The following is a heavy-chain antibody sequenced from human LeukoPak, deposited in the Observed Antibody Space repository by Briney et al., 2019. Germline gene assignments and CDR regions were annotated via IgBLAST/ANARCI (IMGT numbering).Heavy chain of an antibody. D-gene: IGHD6-19*01. V-gene: IGHV1-8*01. J-gene: IGHJ5*02. Sequence: ASVKVSCKASGYSFTSNDINWVRQATGQGLEWMGGMYPNSGNTGYAQNFQGRVTMPRNTSISTAYMELGSLRSEDTAVYYCAKAITGNSSGWRFDPWGQGTLVTVSS. CDR1: GYSFTSND. CDR3: AKAITGNSSGWRFDP. CDR2: MYPNSGNT.